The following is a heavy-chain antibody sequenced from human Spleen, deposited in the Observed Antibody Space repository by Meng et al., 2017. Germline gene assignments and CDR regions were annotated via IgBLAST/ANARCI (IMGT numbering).Heavy chain of an antibody. Sequence: QLQRSGPGLVRPSGTLSLNGVVSGGSISSSHWWSWVRQPPGKGLEWIGEIYHSGSTNYNPSLESRVNISVDKSKNQYSLKLSSVTAADTAVYYCARVRSSGWYVGFDYWGQGTLVTVSS. V-gene: IGHV4-4*02. CDR3: ARVRSSGWYVGFDY. D-gene: IGHD6-19*01. CDR1: GGSISSSHW. CDR2: IYHSGST. J-gene: IGHJ4*02.